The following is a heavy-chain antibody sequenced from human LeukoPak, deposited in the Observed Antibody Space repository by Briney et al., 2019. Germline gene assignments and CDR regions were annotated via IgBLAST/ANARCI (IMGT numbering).Heavy chain of an antibody. J-gene: IGHJ5*02. Sequence: SETLSLTCTVSGGSISSYYWSWIRQPPGKGLEWIGYIYYSGSTNYNPSLKSRVTISVDTSKNQFSLKLGSVTAADTAVYYCARVVGSYCSSTSCLDWFDPWGQGTLVTVSS. CDR3: ARVVGSYCSSTSCLDWFDP. D-gene: IGHD2-2*01. V-gene: IGHV4-59*01. CDR2: IYYSGST. CDR1: GGSISSYY.